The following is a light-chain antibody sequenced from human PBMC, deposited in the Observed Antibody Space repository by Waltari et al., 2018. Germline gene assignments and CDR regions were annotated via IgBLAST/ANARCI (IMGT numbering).Light chain of an antibody. V-gene: IGKV1-39*01. CDR3: QQSYSTPYT. CDR2: AAS. J-gene: IGKJ2*01. Sequence: DIQMNQSPSSLSAPVVDRVPITCRPSQSISSYLNWYKQKPGNAPNLLINAASSLQSGVPSRFSGSGSGTDFTLTISSRQPEDVATYYCQQSYSTPYTFGQGTKLEIK. CDR1: QSISSY.